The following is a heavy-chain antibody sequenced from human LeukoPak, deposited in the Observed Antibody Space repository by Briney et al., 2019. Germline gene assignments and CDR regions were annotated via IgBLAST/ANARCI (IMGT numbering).Heavy chain of an antibody. V-gene: IGHV3-74*01. CDR2: INSDGSST. J-gene: IGHJ5*02. Sequence: GGSLRLSCAASGFTFSSYAMSWVRRAPGKGLVWVSRINSDGSSTSYADSVKGRFTISRDNAKNTLYLQMNSLRAEDTAVYYCARVVIINNWFDPWGQGTLVTVSS. CDR1: GFTFSSYA. CDR3: ARVVIINNWFDP. D-gene: IGHD3-3*01.